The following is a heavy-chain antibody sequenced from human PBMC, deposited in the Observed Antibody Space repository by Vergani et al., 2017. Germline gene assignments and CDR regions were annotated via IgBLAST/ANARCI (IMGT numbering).Heavy chain of an antibody. CDR1: GFTFSGSA. Sequence: EVKLVESGGGLVQPGGSLKLSCAASGFTFSGSAMHWVRQASGKGLEWVGRIRSKANSYATAYAASVKGRFTISRDDSKTTAYLQMNSLKNEDTAVYYWSILGAVAGMGWDYWVQGTAVTVSS. CDR2: IRSKANSYAT. CDR3: SILGAVAGMGWDY. V-gene: IGHV3-73*02. J-gene: IGHJ4*03. D-gene: IGHD6-19*01.